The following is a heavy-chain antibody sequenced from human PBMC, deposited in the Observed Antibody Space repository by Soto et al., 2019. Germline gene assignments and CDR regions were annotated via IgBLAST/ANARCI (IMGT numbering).Heavy chain of an antibody. CDR1: GYSFTSYW. CDR2: IYPGDSDT. V-gene: IGHV5-51*01. J-gene: IGHJ6*02. Sequence: GESLKISCQASGYSFTSYWIGGVRQMPGKGLEWMGVIYPGDSDTRYSPSFQGQVTISADKSINTAYLQWSSLKASDTAIYYCAKQSAGYHGMDVWGQGTTVTVSS. CDR3: AKQSAGYHGMDV.